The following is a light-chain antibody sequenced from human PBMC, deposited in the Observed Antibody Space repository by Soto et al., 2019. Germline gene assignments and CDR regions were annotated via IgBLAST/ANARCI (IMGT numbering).Light chain of an antibody. CDR1: QSISGSY. CDR2: GAS. V-gene: IGKV3-20*01. J-gene: IGKJ1*01. Sequence: EIVLTQSPGTLSLSPGERATLSCRASQSISGSYLAWYQQKPGQAPRLLIYGASSRATGIPDTFSGSGSGTDLTLTISRLEPEDFAVYYCQQYGSSQTFGQGTKVDIK. CDR3: QQYGSSQT.